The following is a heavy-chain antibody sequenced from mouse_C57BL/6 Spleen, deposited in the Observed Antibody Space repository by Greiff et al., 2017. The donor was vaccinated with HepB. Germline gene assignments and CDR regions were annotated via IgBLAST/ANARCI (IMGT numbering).Heavy chain of an antibody. CDR2: IDPNSGGT. D-gene: IGHD2-4*01. J-gene: IGHJ4*01. V-gene: IGHV1-72*01. Sequence: QVQLQQPGAELVKPGASVKLSCKASGYTFTSYWMHWVKQRPGRGLEWIGSIDPNSGGTKYNEKFKSKATLTVDKPASTAYMQLSSLTSEDSAVYYCARAGLLYYDYAMDYWGQGTSVTVSS. CDR3: ARAGLLYYDYAMDY. CDR1: GYTFTSYW.